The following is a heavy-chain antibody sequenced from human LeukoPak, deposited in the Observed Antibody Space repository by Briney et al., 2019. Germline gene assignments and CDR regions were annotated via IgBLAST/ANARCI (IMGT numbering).Heavy chain of an antibody. V-gene: IGHV3-30*02. Sequence: GGSLRLSCAASGFTFGSYGMHWVRQAPGKGLDWVAFVRYDGNNPYYSASVKGRFTISRDNGKNSLYLQMNSLRAEDTAFYYCARGRGLNFVVVPAIFDYWGQGTLVTVSS. CDR1: GFTFGSYG. D-gene: IGHD2-21*02. CDR3: ARGRGLNFVVVPAIFDY. J-gene: IGHJ4*02. CDR2: VRYDGNNP.